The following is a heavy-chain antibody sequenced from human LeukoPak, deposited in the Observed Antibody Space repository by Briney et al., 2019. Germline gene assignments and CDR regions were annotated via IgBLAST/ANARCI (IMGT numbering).Heavy chain of an antibody. CDR1: GFTFSSYA. J-gene: IGHJ4*02. Sequence: PGGSLRLSCAASGFTFSSYAMSWVRQAPGKGLEWVAVIWYDGSNKYYADSVKGRFTISRDNSKNTLYLQMNSLRAEDTAVYYCARGSRAAATNSYFDYWGQGALVTVSS. V-gene: IGHV3-33*08. CDR3: ARGSRAAATNSYFDY. CDR2: IWYDGSNK. D-gene: IGHD1-26*01.